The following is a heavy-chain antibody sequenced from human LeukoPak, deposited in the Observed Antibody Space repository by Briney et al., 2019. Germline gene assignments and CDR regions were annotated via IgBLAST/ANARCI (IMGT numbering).Heavy chain of an antibody. CDR3: AKDTHSGYYNP. Sequence: GGSLRLSCAASGFTFSTYGMHWVRQAPRKGLEWVAFIRFDGSNKYYADSVKGRFTISRDNSKSTLYLQMNSLRPEDTAVYYCAKDTHSGYYNPWGQGTLVTVSS. V-gene: IGHV3-30*02. J-gene: IGHJ5*02. CDR1: GFTFSTYG. CDR2: IRFDGSNK. D-gene: IGHD5-12*01.